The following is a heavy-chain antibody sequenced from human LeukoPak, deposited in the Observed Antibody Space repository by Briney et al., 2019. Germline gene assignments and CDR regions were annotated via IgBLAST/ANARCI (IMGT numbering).Heavy chain of an antibody. J-gene: IGHJ3*02. V-gene: IGHV3-21*01. CDR3: ARDRDYVSSGWSSYAFDI. Sequence: KPGGSLRLSCAASGFTFSSYSMNWVRQAPGKGLEWVSSISSSSSYIYYADSVKGRFTISRDNSKNSLYLQMNSLRAEDTAAYYCARDRDYVSSGWSSYAFDIWGQGTMVTVSS. CDR1: GFTFSSYS. CDR2: ISSSSSYI. D-gene: IGHD6-19*01.